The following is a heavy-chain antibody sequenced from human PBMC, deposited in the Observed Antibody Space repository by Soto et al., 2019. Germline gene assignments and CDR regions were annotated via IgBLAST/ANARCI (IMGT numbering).Heavy chain of an antibody. V-gene: IGHV3-30*18. J-gene: IGHJ4*02. Sequence: QVQLVESGGGAVQPGASLRLSCVASRFDFTYYAMHWVRQAPGKGLESVAVMSSDGSKIHHTDSVKGRFTISRDNSKNTLYLQMNSLRKEDTAVYFCAKDEGVGGTLGLFDYWGQGTLVSVSS. CDR3: AKDEGVGGTLGLFDY. CDR2: MSSDGSKI. D-gene: IGHD1-26*01. CDR1: RFDFTYYA.